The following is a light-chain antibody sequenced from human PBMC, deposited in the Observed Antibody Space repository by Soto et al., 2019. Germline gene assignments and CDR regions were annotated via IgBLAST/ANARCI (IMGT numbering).Light chain of an antibody. CDR2: ENN. CDR3: GTWDSSLSAGV. J-gene: IGLJ3*02. CDR1: SSNIGDNY. V-gene: IGLV1-51*02. Sequence: QSVLTQPPSVSAAPGQKVTISCSGSSSNIGDNYVSWYQQLPGTAPKLLIYENNKRPSGIPDRFSGSKSGTSVTLGITGLQTGDEVDNYCGTWDSSLSAGVFGGGTKLTVL.